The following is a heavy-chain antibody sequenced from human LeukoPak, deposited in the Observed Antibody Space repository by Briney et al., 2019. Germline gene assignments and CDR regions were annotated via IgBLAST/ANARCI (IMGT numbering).Heavy chain of an antibody. V-gene: IGHV4-31*03. CDR3: ARQTSYGHFDY. Sequence: MPSQTLSLTCTVSGGSISSGGYYWSWIRQHPGKGLEWIGYIYYSGITSYNPSLKSRVTISLDTSKNHFSLNLSSVTAADTAVYYCARQTSYGHFDYWGQGTLVTVSS. CDR2: IYYSGIT. D-gene: IGHD3-10*01. J-gene: IGHJ4*02. CDR1: GGSISSGGYY.